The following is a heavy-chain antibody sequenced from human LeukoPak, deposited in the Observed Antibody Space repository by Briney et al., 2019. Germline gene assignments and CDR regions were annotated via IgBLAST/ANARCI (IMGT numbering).Heavy chain of an antibody. CDR1: GGSISSSSYY. V-gene: IGHV4-39*07. CDR3: ASIVVVTPYFDY. CDR2: IYYSGST. D-gene: IGHD2-21*02. Sequence: SETLSLTCTVSGGSISSSSYYWGWIRQPPGKGLEWIESIYYSGSTYYNPSLKSRVTISVDTSKNQFSLKLSSVTAADTAVYYCASIVVVTPYFDYWGQGTLVTVSS. J-gene: IGHJ4*02.